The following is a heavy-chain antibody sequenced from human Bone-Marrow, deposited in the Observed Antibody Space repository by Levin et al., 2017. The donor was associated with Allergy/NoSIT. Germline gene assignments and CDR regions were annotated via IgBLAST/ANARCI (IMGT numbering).Heavy chain of an antibody. CDR2: INPNSGGT. Sequence: ASVKVSCKASGYTFTGYYMHWVRQAPGQGLEWMGWINPNSGGTNYAQKFQGRVTMTRDTSISTAYMELSRLRSDDTAVYYCARDFLRTYYYDSSGAPGAFDVWGQGTMVTVSS. CDR1: GYTFTGYY. CDR3: ARDFLRTYYYDSSGAPGAFDV. V-gene: IGHV1-2*02. J-gene: IGHJ3*01. D-gene: IGHD3-22*01.